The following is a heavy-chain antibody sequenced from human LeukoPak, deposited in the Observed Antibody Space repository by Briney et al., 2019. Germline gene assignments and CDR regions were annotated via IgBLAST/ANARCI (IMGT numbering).Heavy chain of an antibody. CDR3: ARGAAAATFDY. CDR1: GYTFSSYN. V-gene: IGHV3-21*01. D-gene: IGHD6-13*01. J-gene: IGHJ4*02. Sequence: PGGSLRLSCAASGYTFSSYNMNWVRQAPGKGLEWASSITSSRSSVYYADSVKGRFTISRDNAKNSLYLQMNSLRAEDTAVYYCARGAAAATFDYWGQGTLVTVSS. CDR2: ITSSRSSV.